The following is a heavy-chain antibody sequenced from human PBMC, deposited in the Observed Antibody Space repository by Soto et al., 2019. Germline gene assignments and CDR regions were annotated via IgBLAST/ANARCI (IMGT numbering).Heavy chain of an antibody. CDR3: AKGGLLRFLEWSPYYSDY. Sequence: PGGSLRLSCAASGFTFSSFAMSWVRQAPGKGLEWVSAIIDGGGSTYYADSVKGRFTISRDNSKNTLYLQMNSLRAEDTAVYYCAKGGLLRFLEWSPYYSDYWGQGTLVTVSS. V-gene: IGHV3-23*01. CDR2: IIDGGGST. D-gene: IGHD3-3*01. CDR1: GFTFSSFA. J-gene: IGHJ4*02.